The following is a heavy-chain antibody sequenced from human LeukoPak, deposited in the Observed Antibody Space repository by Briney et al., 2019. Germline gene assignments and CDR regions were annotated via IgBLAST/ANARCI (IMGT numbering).Heavy chain of an antibody. Sequence: TSETLSLTCTVSGGSISSSSYYWGWIRQPPGKGLEWIGSIYYSGSTYYNPSLKSRVTISVDTSKNQFSLKLSSVTAADTAVYYCASPTGSGWQLDYWGQGTLVTVSS. J-gene: IGHJ4*02. CDR1: GGSISSSSYY. V-gene: IGHV4-39*01. CDR3: ASPTGSGWQLDY. D-gene: IGHD6-19*01. CDR2: IYYSGST.